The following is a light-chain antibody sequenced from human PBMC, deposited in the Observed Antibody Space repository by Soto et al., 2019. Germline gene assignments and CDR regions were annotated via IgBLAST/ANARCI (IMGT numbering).Light chain of an antibody. CDR3: QQYDSFWT. CDR2: DAS. J-gene: IGKJ1*01. Sequence: DIQMTQSPSTRSSSLGDRVTITCRASQHINNWVAWYQQRSGEAPRLLIYDASTLESGVPSRFIGSGSGTEFTLTIGKMRPDDFATDYCQQYDSFWTFGHGTKVDIK. V-gene: IGKV1-5*01. CDR1: QHINNW.